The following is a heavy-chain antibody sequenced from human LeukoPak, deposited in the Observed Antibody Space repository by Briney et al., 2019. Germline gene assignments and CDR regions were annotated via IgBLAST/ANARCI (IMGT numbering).Heavy chain of an antibody. J-gene: IGHJ6*02. V-gene: IGHV1-69*13. CDR3: VRGPLGYCSSTSCYTADYYYGMDV. CDR2: IIPIFGTA. Sequence: SVKVSCKASGGTFSSYAISWVRQAPGQGLEWMGGIIPIFGTANYAQKFQGRVTITADESTSTAYMELSSLRSEDTAVYYCVRGPLGYCSSTSCYTADYYYGMDVWGQGTTVTVSS. CDR1: GGTFSSYA. D-gene: IGHD2-2*02.